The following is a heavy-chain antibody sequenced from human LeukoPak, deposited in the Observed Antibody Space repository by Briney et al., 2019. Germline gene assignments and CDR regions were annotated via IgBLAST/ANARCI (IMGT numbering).Heavy chain of an antibody. Sequence: ASVMVSCKASGYTFTGHYMHWVRQAPGQGPEWMAWINPNSGDTNYAQKFQGRVTLTRDASIGTAYMEMNRLTYDDTAIYYCARDVYTSGWRYFDLWGHGTLVTVST. V-gene: IGHV1-2*02. D-gene: IGHD6-19*01. CDR1: GYTFTGHY. CDR3: ARDVYTSGWRYFDL. J-gene: IGHJ2*01. CDR2: INPNSGDT.